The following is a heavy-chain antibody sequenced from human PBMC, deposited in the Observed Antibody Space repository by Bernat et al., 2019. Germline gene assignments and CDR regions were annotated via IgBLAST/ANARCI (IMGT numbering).Heavy chain of an antibody. CDR3: VRSVSGAAGFFDY. CDR1: GFTFSGDW. J-gene: IGHJ4*02. Sequence: EVKLVESGGGLIQPGGSLRLSCAASGFTFSGDWMHWVRQVPGKGLVWVSRINGDGTITDYADSLKCRFTISRDNAKNTLYLQMNSLRVEDTAVYYCVRSVSGAAGFFDYWGPGSLVTVSS. CDR2: INGDGTIT. D-gene: IGHD5/OR15-5a*01. V-gene: IGHV3-74*01.